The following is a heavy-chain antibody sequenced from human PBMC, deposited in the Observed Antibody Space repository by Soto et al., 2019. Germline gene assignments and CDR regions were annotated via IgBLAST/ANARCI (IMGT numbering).Heavy chain of an antibody. CDR1: GFTFSSYS. J-gene: IGHJ5*02. CDR3: ARDTYYYGSGSYGP. CDR2: ISSSSSYI. Sequence: EVQLVESGGGLVKPGGSLRLSCAASGFTFSSYSMNWVRQAPGKWLEWVSSISSSSSYIYYADSVKGRFTISRDNAKTSLYLQMNSLRAEDTAVYYCARDTYYYGSGSYGPWGQGTLVTVSS. D-gene: IGHD3-10*01. V-gene: IGHV3-21*01.